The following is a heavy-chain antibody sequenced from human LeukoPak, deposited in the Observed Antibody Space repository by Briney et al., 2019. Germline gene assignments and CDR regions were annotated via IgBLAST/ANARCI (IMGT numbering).Heavy chain of an antibody. CDR3: ARDKTGDPGAFDY. D-gene: IGHD7-27*01. V-gene: IGHV1-69*04. J-gene: IGHJ4*02. Sequence: ASVKVSCKASGGTFTSYAISWVRRAPGQGLEWMGRIIPILGIANYAQKFQGRVTITADKSTSTAYMELSSLRSEDTAVYYCARDKTGDPGAFDYWGQGTLVTVSS. CDR1: GGTFTSYA. CDR2: IIPILGIA.